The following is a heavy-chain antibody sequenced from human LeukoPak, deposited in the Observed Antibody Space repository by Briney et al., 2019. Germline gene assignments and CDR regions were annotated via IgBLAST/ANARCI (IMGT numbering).Heavy chain of an antibody. CDR2: IYWDDDK. CDR3: ARSVPIMVRGVRDYYFDY. Sequence: SGPTLVKPTQTLTLTCTFSGFSLSTSGVGVGWIRQPPGKALEWLALIYWDDDKRYSPSLKSRLTITKDTSKNQVVLTMTNMDPVDTATYYCARSVPIMVRGVRDYYFDYWGQGTLVTVSS. CDR1: GFSLSTSGVG. J-gene: IGHJ4*02. D-gene: IGHD3-10*01. V-gene: IGHV2-5*02.